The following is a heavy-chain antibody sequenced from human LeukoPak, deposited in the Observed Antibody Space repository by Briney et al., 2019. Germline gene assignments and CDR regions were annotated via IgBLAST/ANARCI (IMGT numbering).Heavy chain of an antibody. D-gene: IGHD3-9*01. Sequence: ASVKVSCKASGYTFTSYGISWVRQAPGQGLEWMGWISAYNGNTNYAQNLQGRVTMTTDTSTTTAYMELRSPRSDDTAVYYCARDLKYNILTGYRSSFGFDPWGQGTLVTVSS. V-gene: IGHV1-18*01. J-gene: IGHJ5*02. CDR2: ISAYNGNT. CDR3: ARDLKYNILTGYRSSFGFDP. CDR1: GYTFTSYG.